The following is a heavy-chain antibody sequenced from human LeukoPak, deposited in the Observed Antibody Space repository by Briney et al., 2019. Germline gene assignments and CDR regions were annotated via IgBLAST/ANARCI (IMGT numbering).Heavy chain of an antibody. Sequence: GGSLRLPCAASGFIFSNYWMSWVRKAPGKGLEWVANIKPDGSEAHYVDSVKGRFTISRDNAKNSLYLQMNSLRAEDAAVFYCARDHSYYFDTTGYYYDAFDIWGQGTMVTVSS. CDR3: ARDHSYYFDTTGYYYDAFDI. CDR2: IKPDGSEA. CDR1: GFIFSNYW. V-gene: IGHV3-7*04. D-gene: IGHD3-22*01. J-gene: IGHJ3*02.